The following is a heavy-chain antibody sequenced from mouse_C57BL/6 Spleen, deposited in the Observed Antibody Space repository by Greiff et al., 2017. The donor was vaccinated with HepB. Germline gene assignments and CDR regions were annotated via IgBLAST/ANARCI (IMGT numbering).Heavy chain of an antibody. D-gene: IGHD2-1*01. Sequence: VQLQQSGPELVKPGASVKISCKASGYAFSSSWMNWVKQRPGKGLEWIGRIYPGDGDTNYNGKFKGKATLTADKSSSTAYMQLSSLTSEDSAVYFCARDYGICFDYWGQGTTLTVSS. CDR1: GYAFSSSW. V-gene: IGHV1-82*01. CDR3: ARDYGICFDY. CDR2: IYPGDGDT. J-gene: IGHJ2*01.